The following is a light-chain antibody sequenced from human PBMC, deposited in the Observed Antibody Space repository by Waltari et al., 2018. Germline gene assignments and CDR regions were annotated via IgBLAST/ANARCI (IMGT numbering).Light chain of an antibody. V-gene: IGKV3-20*01. CDR2: DSS. CDR3: QQYENSPLT. J-gene: IGKJ4*01. CDR1: QNITNND. Sequence: EVILTQSPDTLSLSPGARATLSCRASQNITNNDLAWYQHKPGLAPRLLIHDSSSRATGVPDRFSGSGSGTDFTLTIGRLEPEDYAVYYCQQYENSPLTFGGGTQVETK.